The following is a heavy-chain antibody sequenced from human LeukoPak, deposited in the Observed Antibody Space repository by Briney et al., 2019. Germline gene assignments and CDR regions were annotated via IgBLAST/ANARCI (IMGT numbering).Heavy chain of an antibody. CDR2: IYTSGST. CDR3: ARDRSTVVTPGAFDI. D-gene: IGHD4-23*01. Sequence: SQTLSLTCTVSGGPISSGSYYWSWIRQPAGKGLEWIGRIYTSGSTNYNPSLKSRVTISVDTSKNQFSLKLSSVTAANTAVYYCARDRSTVVTPGAFDIWGQGTMVTVSS. J-gene: IGHJ3*02. V-gene: IGHV4-61*02. CDR1: GGPISSGSYY.